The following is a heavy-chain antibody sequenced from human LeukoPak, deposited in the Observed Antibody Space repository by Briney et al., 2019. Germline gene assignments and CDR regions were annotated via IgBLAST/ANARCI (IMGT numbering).Heavy chain of an antibody. CDR1: GFTVSSNY. Sequence: GGSLRLSCTASGFTVSSNYMSWVRQAPGKGLEWVSVIYFSGSTYYADSVKGRFTISRDNSKNTLYLQMNSLRAEDTAVYYCAKDYDILPSDYWGQGTLVTVSS. V-gene: IGHV3-66*03. J-gene: IGHJ4*02. D-gene: IGHD3-9*01. CDR2: IYFSGST. CDR3: AKDYDILPSDY.